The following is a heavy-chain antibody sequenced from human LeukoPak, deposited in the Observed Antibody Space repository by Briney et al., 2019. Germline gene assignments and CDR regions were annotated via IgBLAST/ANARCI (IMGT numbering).Heavy chain of an antibody. V-gene: IGHV4-59*01. Sequence: SETLSLTCTVSGGSIRSSYWSWIRQSRGEGLEWIGYIHYTEGGNYNPSLKSRVTISLDTSRNQFSLKLTSVTAADTAVYYCARDYYDSGGFHRTFDIWGQGTMVTVSS. J-gene: IGHJ3*02. CDR1: GGSIRSSY. D-gene: IGHD3-22*01. CDR2: IHYTEGG. CDR3: ARDYYDSGGFHRTFDI.